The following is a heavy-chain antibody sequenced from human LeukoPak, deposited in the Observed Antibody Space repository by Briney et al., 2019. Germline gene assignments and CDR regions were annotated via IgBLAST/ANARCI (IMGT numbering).Heavy chain of an antibody. CDR3: SRQLRFLGYYFDY. CDR2: IRYDGSNK. Sequence: PGGSLRLSCAASGFTFSSYGMHWVRQAPGKGLEWVAFIRYDGSNKYYADSVKGRFTISRDNSKNTPYLQMNSLRAEDTAVYYCSRQLRFLGYYFDYWGQGTLVTVSS. J-gene: IGHJ4*02. V-gene: IGHV3-30*02. D-gene: IGHD3-3*01. CDR1: GFTFSSYG.